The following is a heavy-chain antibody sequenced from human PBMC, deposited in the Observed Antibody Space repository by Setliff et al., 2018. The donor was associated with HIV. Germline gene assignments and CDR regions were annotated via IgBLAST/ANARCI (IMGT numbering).Heavy chain of an antibody. V-gene: IGHV4-59*08. D-gene: IGHD3-9*01. Sequence: RDPPGKGLEWIGYIHYDGRTSTKSSLKDRVTLSIDTYNKQFSLKLTSVTVADTAVYYCVRHSSQWLTFRGAYYFDSWGLGVLVTVSS. CDR2: IHYDGRT. J-gene: IGHJ4*02. CDR3: VRHSSQWLTFRGAYYFDS.